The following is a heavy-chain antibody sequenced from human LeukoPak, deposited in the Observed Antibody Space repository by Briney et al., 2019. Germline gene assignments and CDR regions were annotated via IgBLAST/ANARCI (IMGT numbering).Heavy chain of an antibody. CDR3: ARDGGSNNYWFDP. J-gene: IGHJ5*02. D-gene: IGHD4-23*01. Sequence: SETLSLTCTVYGGSFSVYYWIWIRRPPGKGLEWIGEINHSGRTNYNPSLKSRVTISVDTSKNEFSLKLSSVTAADTAVYYCARDGGSNNYWFDPWGQGTLVTVSS. CDR1: GGSFSVYY. V-gene: IGHV4-34*01. CDR2: INHSGRT.